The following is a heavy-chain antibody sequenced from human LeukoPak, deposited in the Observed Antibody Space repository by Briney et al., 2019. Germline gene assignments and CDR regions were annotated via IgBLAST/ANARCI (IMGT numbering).Heavy chain of an antibody. Sequence: GGSLRLSCAASGFTFSSYWMHWVRQAPGKGLVWVSRINSDGSSTSYADSVKGRFTISRGNAKNTLYLQMNSLRAEDTAVYYCASLGYYDSSGYSDYWGQGTLVTVSS. J-gene: IGHJ4*02. D-gene: IGHD3-22*01. V-gene: IGHV3-74*01. CDR1: GFTFSSYW. CDR2: INSDGSST. CDR3: ASLGYYDSSGYSDY.